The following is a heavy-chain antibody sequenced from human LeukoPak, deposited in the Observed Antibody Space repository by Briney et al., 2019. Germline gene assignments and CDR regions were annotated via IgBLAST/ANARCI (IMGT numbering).Heavy chain of an antibody. D-gene: IGHD3-10*01. CDR2: ISYTGAT. Sequence: KASETLSLTCTVSGGSIGSSDYYWGWVRQPPGKGLEWIGSISYTGATYYTPSLKTRVTISVATSKNQFSLKLSSVTAADTAVYYCARASHGSGSYLGYYYYMDVWGKGTTVTISS. J-gene: IGHJ6*03. CDR3: ARASHGSGSYLGYYYYMDV. V-gene: IGHV4-39*07. CDR1: GGSIGSSDYY.